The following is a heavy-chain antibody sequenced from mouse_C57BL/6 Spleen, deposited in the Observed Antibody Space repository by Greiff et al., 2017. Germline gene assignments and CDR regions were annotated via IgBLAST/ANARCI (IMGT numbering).Heavy chain of an antibody. Sequence: VQLQQSGAELVRPGTSVKLSCKASGYAFTNYWIEWVKQRPGQGLEWIGVINPGSGGTNYNEKFKGKATLTADKSSSTAYMQLSSLTSEDSAVYFCARGDNGCYLDFDDWGQGTTLTVSS. V-gene: IGHV1-54*01. J-gene: IGHJ2*01. D-gene: IGHD2-3*01. CDR2: INPGSGGT. CDR1: GYAFTNYW. CDR3: ARGDNGCYLDFDD.